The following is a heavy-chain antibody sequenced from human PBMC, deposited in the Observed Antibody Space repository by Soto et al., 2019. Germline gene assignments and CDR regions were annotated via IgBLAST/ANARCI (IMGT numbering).Heavy chain of an antibody. CDR2: INPSGGST. V-gene: IGHV1-46*01. Sequence: GASVKVSCKAPGYTFTSYFMHWVRQAPGQGLEWMGIINPSGGSTSYAQKFQGRVTMTRDTSTSTVYMELSSLRSEDTAVYYCARVGQGDLNYDPWGQGTLVTVSS. D-gene: IGHD1-7*01. CDR1: GYTFTSYF. CDR3: ARVGQGDLNYDP. J-gene: IGHJ5*02.